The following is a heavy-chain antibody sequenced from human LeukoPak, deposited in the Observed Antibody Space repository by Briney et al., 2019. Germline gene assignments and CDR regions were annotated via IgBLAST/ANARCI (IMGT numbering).Heavy chain of an antibody. V-gene: IGHV3-33*01. J-gene: IGHJ4*02. D-gene: IGHD5-18*01. CDR2: IWYDGNNK. CDR1: GFTFSSYG. CDR3: AREDTAMAEYFDY. Sequence: PGRSLRLSCAASGFTFSSYGMHWVRQAPGKGLEWVAVIWYDGNNKYYADSVKGRFTISRDNSKNTLYLQMNSLRAEDTAVYYCAREDTAMAEYFDYWGQGTLVTVSS.